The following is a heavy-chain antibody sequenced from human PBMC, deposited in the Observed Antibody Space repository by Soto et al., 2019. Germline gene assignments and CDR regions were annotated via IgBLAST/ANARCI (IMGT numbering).Heavy chain of an antibody. CDR3: ARQIVVVTATPGYYYFGGMDV. CDR1: GYILTSYW. V-gene: IGHV5-51*01. D-gene: IGHD2-21*02. CDR2: IYPGDSDT. Sequence: GSPKIPCQGLGYILTSYWIGWVRQIPGKGLEWMGLIYPGDSDTRYSMYFQGQVSISADQSISVAYLQWSSLKASDTAMYSCARQIVVVTATPGYYYFGGMDVWGQGTTVTVSS. J-gene: IGHJ6*02.